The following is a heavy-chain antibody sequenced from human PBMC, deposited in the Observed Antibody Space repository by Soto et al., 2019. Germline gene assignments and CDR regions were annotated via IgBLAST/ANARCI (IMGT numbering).Heavy chain of an antibody. Sequence: SETLSLTCTVSGGSISSGDYYWSWLRQPPGKGLEWIGYIYYSGSTYYNPSLKSRVTISVDTSKNQFSLKLSSVTAADTAVYYCARASGDYHDSSGYLLDTWGQGTLVTVSS. V-gene: IGHV4-30-4*01. CDR1: GGSISSGDYY. J-gene: IGHJ5*02. CDR3: ARASGDYHDSSGYLLDT. CDR2: IYYSGST. D-gene: IGHD3-22*01.